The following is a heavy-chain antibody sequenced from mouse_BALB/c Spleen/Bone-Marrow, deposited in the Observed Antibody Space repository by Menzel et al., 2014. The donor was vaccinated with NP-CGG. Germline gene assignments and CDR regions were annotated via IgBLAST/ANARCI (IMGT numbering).Heavy chain of an antibody. D-gene: IGHD2-3*01. CDR1: GYAFSSYW. Sequence: VMLVESGAELVRPGSSVKISCKASGYAFSSYWMNWVKQRPGQGLEWIGQIYPGDGDTNYNGKLKGKATLTADKSSSTAYMQLSSLTSEDSAVYFCARLDGYCPYYAMDYWGQGTSVTVSS. J-gene: IGHJ4*01. V-gene: IGHV1-80*01. CDR3: ARLDGYCPYYAMDY. CDR2: IYPGDGDT.